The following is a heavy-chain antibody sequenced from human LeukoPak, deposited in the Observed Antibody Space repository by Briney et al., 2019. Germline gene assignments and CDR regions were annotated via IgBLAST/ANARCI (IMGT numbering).Heavy chain of an antibody. J-gene: IGHJ4*02. Sequence: PGGSLRLSCLVSGFAVSSNYMSWVRLAPGRGLEWVSEIYSGGKAYYADSVEGRFTISRDNSNNTLYLQMNSLRAEDTAVYYCARERFWGHTMGSFDYWGQGTLVTVSS. D-gene: IGHD3-16*01. CDR3: ARERFWGHTMGSFDY. CDR2: IYSGGKA. V-gene: IGHV3-66*01. CDR1: GFAVSSNY.